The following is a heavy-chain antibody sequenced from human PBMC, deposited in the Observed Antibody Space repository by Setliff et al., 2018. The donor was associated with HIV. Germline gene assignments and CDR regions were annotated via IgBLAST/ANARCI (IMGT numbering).Heavy chain of an antibody. CDR1: GFTFSSYS. CDR3: AREIRAGDYPPYNYYFYMDV. D-gene: IGHD4-17*01. V-gene: IGHV3-21*01. CDR2: ISGSSSYF. Sequence: PGGSLRLSCAASGFTFSSYSMSWVRQAPGKGLEWVSSISGSSSYFKYAVSVKGRFTISRDNAKNSLFLQMNSLRAEDTALYYCAREIRAGDYPPYNYYFYMDVWGKGTTVTVSS. J-gene: IGHJ6*03.